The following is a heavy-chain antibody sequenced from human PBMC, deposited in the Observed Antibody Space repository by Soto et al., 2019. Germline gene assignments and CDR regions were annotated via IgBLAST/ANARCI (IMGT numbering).Heavy chain of an antibody. J-gene: IGHJ6*02. Sequence: GGSLRLSCAASGFTVSSNYMSWVRQAPGKGLEWVSVIYSGGSTYYADSVKGRFAISRDNSKNTLYLQMNSLRAEDTAVYYCAREEGYCSSTSCYVYGMDVWGQGTTVSVSS. V-gene: IGHV3-53*01. D-gene: IGHD2-2*01. CDR1: GFTVSSNY. CDR2: IYSGGST. CDR3: AREEGYCSSTSCYVYGMDV.